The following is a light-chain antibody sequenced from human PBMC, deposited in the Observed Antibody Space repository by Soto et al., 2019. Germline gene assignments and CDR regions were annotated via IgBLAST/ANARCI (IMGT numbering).Light chain of an antibody. CDR3: QQYYSYPLT. CDR2: AAS. J-gene: IGKJ4*01. Sequence: AIRMTQSPSSFSASTGDRVTITCRASQGISSYLAWYQQKPGKAPKLLIYAASTLQSGVPSRFSGSGSGTDFTLTIIRLQSEDFATYYCQQYYSYPLTFGGGTKVEIK. V-gene: IGKV1-8*01. CDR1: QGISSY.